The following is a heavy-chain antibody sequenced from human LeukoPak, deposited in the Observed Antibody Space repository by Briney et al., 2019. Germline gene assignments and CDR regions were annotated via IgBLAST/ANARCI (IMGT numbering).Heavy chain of an antibody. J-gene: IGHJ4*02. CDR3: ARGGDYVWGSYRY. CDR2: INHSGST. V-gene: IGHV4-34*01. CDR1: GGSFSGYY. D-gene: IGHD3-16*02. Sequence: SETLSLTCAVYGGSFSGYYWSWIRQPPGKGLEWIGEINHSGSTNYNPSLKSRVTISVDTSKNQFSLKLSSVTAADTAVCYCARGGDYVWGSYRYWGQGTLVTVSS.